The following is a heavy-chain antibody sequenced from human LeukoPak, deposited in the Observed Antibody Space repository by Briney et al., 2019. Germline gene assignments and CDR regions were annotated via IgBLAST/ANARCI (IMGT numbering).Heavy chain of an antibody. D-gene: IGHD3-9*01. V-gene: IGHV4-61*01. CDR1: GGSINSDSDY. Sequence: SETLSLTCTVSGGSINSDSDYWGWIRQPPGKGLELIGYIYYSGSTNYKPSLKSRVTISVDTSKNQFSLKLSSVTAADTAVYYCARAKAGYWGYYMDVWGKGTTVTVSS. J-gene: IGHJ6*03. CDR3: ARAKAGYWGYYMDV. CDR2: IYYSGST.